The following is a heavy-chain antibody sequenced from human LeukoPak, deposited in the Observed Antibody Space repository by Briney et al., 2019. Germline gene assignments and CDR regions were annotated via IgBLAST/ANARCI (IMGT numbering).Heavy chain of an antibody. CDR3: ARQTRTMIVVVIRLDAFDI. Sequence: SETLSLTCTVSGGSISSSSYYWGWIRQPPGKGLEWIGSIYYSGSTYYNPSLKSRVTISVDTSKNQFSLKLGSVTAADTAVYYCARQTRTMIVVVIRLDAFDIWGQGTMVTVSS. CDR1: GGSISSSSYY. V-gene: IGHV4-39*01. D-gene: IGHD3-22*01. J-gene: IGHJ3*02. CDR2: IYYSGST.